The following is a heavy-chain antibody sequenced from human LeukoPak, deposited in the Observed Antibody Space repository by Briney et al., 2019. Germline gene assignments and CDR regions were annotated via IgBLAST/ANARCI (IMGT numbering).Heavy chain of an antibody. D-gene: IGHD1-26*01. CDR1: GGTFGSYA. CDR2: IIPIFGTA. CDR3: AREVGATSGVFDY. J-gene: IGHJ4*02. V-gene: IGHV1-69*01. Sequence: ASVKVSCKASGGTFGSYAISWVRQAPGQGLEWMGGIIPIFGTANYAQKFQGRVTITADESTSTAYMELSSLRSEDTAVYYCAREVGATSGVFDYWGQGTLVTVSS.